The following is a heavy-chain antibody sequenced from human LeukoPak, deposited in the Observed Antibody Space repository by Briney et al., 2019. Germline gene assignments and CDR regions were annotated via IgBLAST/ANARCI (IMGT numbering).Heavy chain of an antibody. Sequence: GGSLRLSCAASGFTVSSNYMSWVRQAPGKGLEWVSVLYSGVTTYYADSVKGRFTISRDNSKNTLYLQMNSLRAEDTAVYYCAFTAMDYYFDYWGQGTLVTVSS. J-gene: IGHJ4*02. V-gene: IGHV3-53*01. D-gene: IGHD5-18*01. CDR3: AFTAMDYYFDY. CDR2: LYSGVTT. CDR1: GFTVSSNY.